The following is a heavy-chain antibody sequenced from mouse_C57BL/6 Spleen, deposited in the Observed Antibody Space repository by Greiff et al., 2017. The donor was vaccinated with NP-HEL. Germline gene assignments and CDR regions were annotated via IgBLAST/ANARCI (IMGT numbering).Heavy chain of an antibody. J-gene: IGHJ4*01. CDR2: IYPGYGAP. D-gene: IGHD1-1*01. Sequence: VKLMESGPELVKPGASVKISCKASCYAFTRSWLTWVKQRPVKGLVLLGRIYPGYGAPNYNGKVKGKATLTADKSSSTAYMQLSSLTSEDSAVYFCATPYYGRAYYYAMDYWGQGTSVTVSS. CDR3: ATPYYGRAYYYAMDY. CDR1: CYAFTRSW. V-gene: IGHV1-82*01.